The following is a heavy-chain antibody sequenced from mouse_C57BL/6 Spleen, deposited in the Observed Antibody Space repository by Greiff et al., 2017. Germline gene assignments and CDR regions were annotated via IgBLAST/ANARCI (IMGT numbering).Heavy chain of an antibody. CDR3: ARKGDYDYDDFDY. D-gene: IGHD2-4*01. Sequence: SGAELVKPGASVKLSCTASGFNITDYYMHWVKQRTEQGLEWIGRIDPEDGETKSAPKFQGKATITADTSSNTAYLQLSSLTSEDTGVYYCARKGDYDYDDFDYWGQGTTLTVSS. V-gene: IGHV14-2*01. CDR2: IDPEDGET. CDR1: GFNITDYY. J-gene: IGHJ2*01.